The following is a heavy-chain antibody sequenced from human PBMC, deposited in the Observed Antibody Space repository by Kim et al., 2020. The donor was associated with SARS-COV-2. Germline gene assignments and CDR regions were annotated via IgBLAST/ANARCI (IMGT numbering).Heavy chain of an antibody. CDR3: ATANYYGRLFDY. CDR1: GYTLTELS. J-gene: IGHJ4*02. V-gene: IGHV1-24*01. D-gene: IGHD1-26*01. Sequence: ASVKVSCKVSGYTLTELSMHWVRQAPGKGLEWMGGFDPEDGETIYAQKFQGRVTMTEDTSTDTAYMELSSLRSEDTAVYYCATANYYGRLFDYWGQGTLVTVSS. CDR2: FDPEDGET.